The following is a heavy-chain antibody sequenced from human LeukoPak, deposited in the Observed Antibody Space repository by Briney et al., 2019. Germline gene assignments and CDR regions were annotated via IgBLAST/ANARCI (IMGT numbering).Heavy chain of an antibody. D-gene: IGHD6-13*01. Sequence: PGGSLRLSCAASGFTFSSYWMNWARQAPGKGLEWVSAISGSGGSTYYVDSVKGRFTISRDNSKNTLYLQMNSLRAEDTAVYYCAKDRGSSSWSANFDYWGQGTLVTVSS. CDR3: AKDRGSSSWSANFDY. J-gene: IGHJ4*02. V-gene: IGHV3-23*01. CDR2: ISGSGGST. CDR1: GFTFSSYW.